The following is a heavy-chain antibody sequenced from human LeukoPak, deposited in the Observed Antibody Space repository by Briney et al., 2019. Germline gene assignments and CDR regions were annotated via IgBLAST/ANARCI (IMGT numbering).Heavy chain of an antibody. CDR1: GYTLTELS. CDR2: FDPEDGET. V-gene: IGHV1-24*01. J-gene: IGHJ4*02. CDR3: ATEQKGGTGLDY. Sequence: ASVKVSCKVSGYTLTELSMHWVRQAPGKGLERMGGFDPEDGETIYAQKFQGRVTMTEDTSTDTAYMELSSLRSEDTAVYYCATEQKGGTGLDYWGQGTLVTVSS. D-gene: IGHD3-16*01.